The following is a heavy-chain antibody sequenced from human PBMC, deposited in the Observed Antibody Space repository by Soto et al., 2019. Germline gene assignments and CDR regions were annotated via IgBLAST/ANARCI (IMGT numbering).Heavy chain of an antibody. CDR1: GGSCSGYY. J-gene: IGHJ6*02. CDR2: IYYSGST. D-gene: IGHD3-10*01. Sequence: PAETLALTCAVYGGSCSGYYWSWIRQPPGKGLEWIGYIYYSGSTYYNPSLKSRVTISVDTSKNQFSLKLSSVTAADTAVYYCARFDRGNYYGMDVWGQGTTVTVSS. CDR3: ARFDRGNYYGMDV. V-gene: IGHV4-30-4*02.